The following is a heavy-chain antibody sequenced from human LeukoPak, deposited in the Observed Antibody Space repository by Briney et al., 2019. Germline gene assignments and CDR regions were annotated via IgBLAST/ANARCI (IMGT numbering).Heavy chain of an antibody. CDR1: GGSISSGSYY. CDR3: ARASGSYLRLGASDI. D-gene: IGHD1-26*01. V-gene: IGHV4-61*02. Sequence: SETLSLTCTVSGGSISSGSYYWSWIRQPAGKGLEWIGRIYTSGSTNYNPSLKSRVTISVDTSKNQFSLKLSSVTAADTAVYYCARASGSYLRLGASDIWGQGTMVTVSS. CDR2: IYTSGST. J-gene: IGHJ3*02.